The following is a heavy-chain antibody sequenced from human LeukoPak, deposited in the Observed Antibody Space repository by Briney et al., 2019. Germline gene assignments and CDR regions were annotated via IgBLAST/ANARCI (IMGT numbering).Heavy chain of an antibody. D-gene: IGHD6-19*01. CDR2: IYYIGST. Sequence: SETLSLTCTVSGGSISSYYWSWMRQPPGKGLEWIGNIYYIGSTYYNPSLKSRVTISMDTSKNQFSLKLNTVTAADTAVYYCASSHSITVAGTTHWGQGTRVTVTS. V-gene: IGHV4-59*01. J-gene: IGHJ1*01. CDR3: ASSHSITVAGTTH. CDR1: GGSISSYY.